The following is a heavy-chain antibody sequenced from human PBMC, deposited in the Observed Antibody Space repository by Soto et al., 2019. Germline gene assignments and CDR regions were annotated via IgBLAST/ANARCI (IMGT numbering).Heavy chain of an antibody. J-gene: IGHJ4*02. D-gene: IGHD2-15*01. Sequence: ASVKVSCKGFGYSFRKYGINWVRQAPGQGLEWVGWISPYSGYTHSAQKFHGRLTLTTDTAASTAYMELRILRSADTAVYYCAREASVIIQAAHPSRFDFWGQGTMVTVSS. V-gene: IGHV1-18*01. CDR1: GYSFRKYG. CDR3: AREASVIIQAAHPSRFDF. CDR2: ISPYSGYT.